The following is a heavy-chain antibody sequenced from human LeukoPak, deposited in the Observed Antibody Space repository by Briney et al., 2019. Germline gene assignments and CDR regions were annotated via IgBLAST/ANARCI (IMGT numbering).Heavy chain of an antibody. J-gene: IGHJ3*02. CDR1: GLTFSSYS. CDR3: ARFRFGKPPDAFDI. D-gene: IGHD3-16*01. CDR2: ISSSSSYI. Sequence: SGGSLRLSCAASGLTFSSYSMNWVRQAPGKGLEWVSSISSSSSYIYYADSVKGRFTISRDNAKNSLYLQMNSLRAEDTAVYYCARFRFGKPPDAFDIWGQGTMVTVSS. V-gene: IGHV3-21*01.